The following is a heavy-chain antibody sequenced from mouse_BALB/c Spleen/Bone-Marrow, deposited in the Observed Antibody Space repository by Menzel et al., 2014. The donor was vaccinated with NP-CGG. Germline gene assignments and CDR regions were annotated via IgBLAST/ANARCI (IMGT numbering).Heavy chain of an antibody. J-gene: IGHJ4*01. V-gene: IGHV1S81*02. CDR2: INPSNVDT. CDR1: GYTFTSYY. CDR3: ARGYYGSTYYYAMDY. D-gene: IGHD1-1*01. Sequence: QVPLKQSGAELVMPGASVKLSCKASGYTFTSYYMFWAKQRPGQGLEWIGEINPSNVDTNFNEKFKSMATLTVDKSSNTAYMQLSGLTSEDSAVYCCARGYYGSTYYYAMDYWGQGTSVTVSS.